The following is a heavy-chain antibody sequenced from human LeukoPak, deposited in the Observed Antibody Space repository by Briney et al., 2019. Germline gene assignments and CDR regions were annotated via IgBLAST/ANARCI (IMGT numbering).Heavy chain of an antibody. CDR2: MNPNSGNT. CDR1: GYTFTSYD. V-gene: IGHV1-8*01. D-gene: IGHD3-10*01. Sequence: ASVKVSCKASGYTFTSYDINWVRQATGQGLEWVGWMNPNSGNTGYAQKFQGRVTMTRNTSISTAYMELSSLRSEDTAVYYCARTKPSITMVRGVILSYYYYMDVWGKGTTVTVSS. CDR3: ARTKPSITMVRGVILSYYYYMDV. J-gene: IGHJ6*03.